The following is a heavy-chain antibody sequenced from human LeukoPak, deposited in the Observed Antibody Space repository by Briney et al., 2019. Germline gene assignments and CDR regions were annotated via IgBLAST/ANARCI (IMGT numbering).Heavy chain of an antibody. D-gene: IGHD3-22*01. V-gene: IGHV3-23*01. CDR1: GFTFSSYA. CDR3: AKWGEYYDTFYAFDI. CDR2: ISGSGGST. J-gene: IGHJ3*02. Sequence: GGSLRLSCAASGFTFSSYAMSWVRQAPGKGLEWVSLISGSGGSTHYADSVKGRFTISRDNSKNTLHLQMQSLRAEDTAVYYCAKWGEYYDTFYAFDIWGQGTMVTVSS.